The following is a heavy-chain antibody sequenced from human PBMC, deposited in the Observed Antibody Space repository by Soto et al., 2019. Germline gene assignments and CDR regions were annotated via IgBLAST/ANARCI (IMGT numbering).Heavy chain of an antibody. CDR1: GLTISGKKY. J-gene: IGHJ3*01. CDR3: ATWHEREHAYDV. D-gene: IGHD1-1*01. Sequence: DVQLVESGGGVIQPGESLRLSCAAFGLTISGKKYVAWVRQAPGKGLEWVSALYDVDGSFYADSVKGRFTTSSDSSKTTVYLQMNDLRPDDTAVYYCATWHEREHAYDVWGQGTTVTVSS. CDR2: LYDVDGS. V-gene: IGHV3-53*01.